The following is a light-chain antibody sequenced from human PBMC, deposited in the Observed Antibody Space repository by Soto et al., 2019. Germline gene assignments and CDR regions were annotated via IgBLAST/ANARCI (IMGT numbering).Light chain of an antibody. V-gene: IGKV3-15*01. J-gene: IGKJ4*01. CDR2: GAS. CDR1: QYVSTN. CDR3: QQYHHWPVT. Sequence: ETVMTQFPSTLSVSPGERATLSCRASQYVSTNLAWYQHTPGQAPRLLISGASTGATGLPSRFSGSGSGTDFTLTINSLQSEDVAVYYCQQYHHWPVTFGGGTKVDIK.